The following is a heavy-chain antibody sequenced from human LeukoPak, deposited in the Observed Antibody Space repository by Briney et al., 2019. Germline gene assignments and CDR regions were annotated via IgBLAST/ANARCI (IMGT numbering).Heavy chain of an antibody. CDR3: ARLPLIATTRGGFDP. D-gene: IGHD1/OR15-1a*01. J-gene: IGHJ5*02. V-gene: IGHV4-4*07. CDR1: GGSISSYY. Sequence: PSETLSLTCTVSGGSISSYYWSWIRQPAGKGLEWIGRIYTSGSTNYNPSLKSRVTMSVDTSKNQFSLYLSSVTAADTAVYYCARLPLIATTRGGFDPWGQGTLVTVSS. CDR2: IYTSGST.